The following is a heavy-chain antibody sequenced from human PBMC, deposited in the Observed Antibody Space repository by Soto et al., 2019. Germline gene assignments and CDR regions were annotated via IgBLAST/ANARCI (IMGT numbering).Heavy chain of an antibody. V-gene: IGHV4-34*01. CDR3: ARGRLGIAARPNRWWFDP. D-gene: IGHD6-6*01. CDR2: INHSGST. J-gene: IGHJ5*02. CDR1: GGSFSGYY. Sequence: SETLSLTCAVYGGSFSGYYWSWIRQPPGKGLEWIGEINHSGSTNYNPSLKSRVTISVDTSKNQFSLKLSSVTAADTAVYYCARGRLGIAARPNRWWFDPWGQGTLVIVSS.